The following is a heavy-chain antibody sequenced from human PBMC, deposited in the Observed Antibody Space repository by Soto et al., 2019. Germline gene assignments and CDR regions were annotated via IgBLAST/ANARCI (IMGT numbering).Heavy chain of an antibody. CDR3: ARMVGYNSAHFDY. CDR2: IIPIFGTP. CDR1: GGTFSTYA. Sequence: QVQLVQSGAEVKKPGSSVKVSCKASGGTFSTYAISWVRQAPGQGLEWMGGIIPIFGTPNYAQKFQGSVTITADESTSTVYMELSSLRSEDTAIYYCARMVGYNSAHFDYWGQGTMVTVSS. J-gene: IGHJ4*02. D-gene: IGHD1-1*01. V-gene: IGHV1-69*12.